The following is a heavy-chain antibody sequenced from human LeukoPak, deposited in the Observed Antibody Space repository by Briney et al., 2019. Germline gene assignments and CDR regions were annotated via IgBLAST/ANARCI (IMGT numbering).Heavy chain of an antibody. Sequence: ASVKVSCKASGGTLNNYGISWVRQATGQGLEWMGWMNPNSGNTGYAQKFQGRVTITRNTSISTAYMELSSLRSEDTAVYYCAREGYGYAGGYMDVWGKGTTVTVSS. CDR3: AREGYGYAGGYMDV. CDR2: MNPNSGNT. J-gene: IGHJ6*03. CDR1: GGTLNNYG. V-gene: IGHV1-8*03. D-gene: IGHD5-18*01.